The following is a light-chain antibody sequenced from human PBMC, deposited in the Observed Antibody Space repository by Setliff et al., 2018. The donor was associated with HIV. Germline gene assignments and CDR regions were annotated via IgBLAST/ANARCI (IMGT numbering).Light chain of an antibody. V-gene: IGLV2-14*01. CDR1: SSDVGNYNY. Sequence: QSVLTQPASVSGSPGQSITISCTGISSDVGNYNYVSWYQERPGKAPKLMIYDVSKRPSGVSNRFSGSKSGNTASLTISGLQAEDEADYHCSSYTGRSTFVFGTGTKVTVL. CDR2: DVS. J-gene: IGLJ1*01. CDR3: SSYTGRSTFV.